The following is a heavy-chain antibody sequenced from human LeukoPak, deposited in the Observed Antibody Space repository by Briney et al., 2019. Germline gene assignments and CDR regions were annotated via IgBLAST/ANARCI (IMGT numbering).Heavy chain of an antibody. Sequence: PGGSLRLSCAASGFTVSSYSMHCVRQAPGKGLEWVAFISSDGSNKYIADSVKGRFTISRDNSKNTLYLQMNSLRSEDTAVYYCARGRYSSSWLDYWGQGTLVTVSS. V-gene: IGHV3-30-3*01. J-gene: IGHJ4*02. CDR1: GFTVSSYS. D-gene: IGHD6-13*01. CDR3: ARGRYSSSWLDY. CDR2: ISSDGSNK.